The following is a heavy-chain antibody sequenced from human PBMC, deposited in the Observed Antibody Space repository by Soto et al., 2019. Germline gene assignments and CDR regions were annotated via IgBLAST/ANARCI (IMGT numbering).Heavy chain of an antibody. J-gene: IGHJ4*02. V-gene: IGHV3-23*01. CDR1: ESTFSSNA. CDR2: ISGSVGSP. CDR3: AKDTLTQQPHFDY. D-gene: IGHD2-15*01. Sequence: GGPLTLSCAASESTFSSNALSWARQAQGKGLEWVSAISGSVGSPYYADSVKGRFTFSRDNSKNTLYLQMNGLRAEYTAVYYCAKDTLTQQPHFDYWGQGTLVTVSS.